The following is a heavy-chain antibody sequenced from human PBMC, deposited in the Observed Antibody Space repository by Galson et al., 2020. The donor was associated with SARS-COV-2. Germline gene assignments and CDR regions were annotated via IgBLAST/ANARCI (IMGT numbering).Heavy chain of an antibody. J-gene: IGHJ4*02. V-gene: IGHV1-69*13. Sequence: SVKVSCKASGGTFNSYAISWVRQAPGQGLEWMGGITPIFGTTNYAQKFQGRVTITADESTSTAYMELSSLRSEDTAVYYCAREGGYYYDSSGLLDYWGQGTLVTVAS. CDR2: ITPIFGTT. D-gene: IGHD3-22*01. CDR1: GGTFNSYA. CDR3: AREGGYYYDSSGLLDY.